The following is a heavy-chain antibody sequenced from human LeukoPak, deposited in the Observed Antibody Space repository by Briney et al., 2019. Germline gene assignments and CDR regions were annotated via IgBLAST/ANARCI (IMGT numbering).Heavy chain of an antibody. Sequence: SETLSLTCTVSGGSISSSSYYWGWIRQPPGKGLEWIGSIYYSGSTYYNPSLKSRVTISVDTSKNQFSLKLSSVTAADTAVYYCARHAPWYGSGSYSSPLDAFDIWGQGTMVTVSS. V-gene: IGHV4-39*01. D-gene: IGHD3-10*01. CDR2: IYYSGST. CDR1: GGSISSSSYY. CDR3: ARHAPWYGSGSYSSPLDAFDI. J-gene: IGHJ3*02.